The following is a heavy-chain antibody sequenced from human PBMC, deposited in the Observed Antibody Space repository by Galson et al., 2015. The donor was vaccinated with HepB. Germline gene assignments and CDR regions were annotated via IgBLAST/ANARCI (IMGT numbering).Heavy chain of an antibody. CDR3: ARADGTGYYGLFDY. V-gene: IGHV3-33*01. J-gene: IGHJ4*02. Sequence: SLRLSCAASRFTFSNYGMHWVRQAPGKGLEWVAGIWFDGTNKYYADSMKGRFTISKDNAKNTLYLQMNSLRLEDTAVYYCARADGTGYYGLFDYWGLGTLVTVSS. D-gene: IGHD1-26*01. CDR1: RFTFSNYG. CDR2: IWFDGTNK.